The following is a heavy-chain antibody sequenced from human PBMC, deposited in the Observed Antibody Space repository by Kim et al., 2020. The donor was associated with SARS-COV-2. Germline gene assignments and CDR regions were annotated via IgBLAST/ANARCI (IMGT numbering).Heavy chain of an antibody. V-gene: IGHV1-69*13. J-gene: IGHJ6*02. CDR3: AREPQRGYSYGYYYGMDV. D-gene: IGHD5-18*01. CDR2: IIPIFGTA. Sequence: SVKVSCKASGGTFSSYAISWVRQAPGQGLEWMGGIIPIFGTANYAQKFQGRVTITADESTSTAYMELSSLRSEDTAVYYCAREPQRGYSYGYYYGMDVWGQGTTVTVSS. CDR1: GGTFSSYA.